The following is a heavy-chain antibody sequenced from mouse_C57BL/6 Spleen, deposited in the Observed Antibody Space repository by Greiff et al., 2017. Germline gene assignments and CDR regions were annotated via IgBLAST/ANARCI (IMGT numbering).Heavy chain of an antibody. J-gene: IGHJ4*01. V-gene: IGHV1-18*01. D-gene: IGHD1-1*01. CDR3: ARKGGSSYVPDYYAMDY. CDR2: INPNNGGT. Sequence: EVQLQQSGPELVKPGASVKIPCKASGYTFTDYNMDWVKQSHGKSLEWIGDINPNNGGTIYNQKFKGKATLTVDKSSSTAYMELRSLTSEDTAVYYCARKGGSSYVPDYYAMDYWGQGTSVTVSS. CDR1: GYTFTDYN.